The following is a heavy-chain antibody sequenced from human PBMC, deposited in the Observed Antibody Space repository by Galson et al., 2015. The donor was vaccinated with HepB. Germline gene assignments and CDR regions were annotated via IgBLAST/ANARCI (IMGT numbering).Heavy chain of an antibody. CDR1: GDSINFDNYY. D-gene: IGHD3-16*01. Sequence: SETLSLTCTVSGDSINFDNYYWCWIRQPPGKRMEWIGYIFYRGSGSTNYNPSLKSRVTISVDTSKNQFSLKLSSVTAADTAVYYCARGLGETGPSDYWGQGTLVTVSS. V-gene: IGHV4-61*01. J-gene: IGHJ4*02. CDR3: ARGLGETGPSDY. CDR2: IFYRGSGST.